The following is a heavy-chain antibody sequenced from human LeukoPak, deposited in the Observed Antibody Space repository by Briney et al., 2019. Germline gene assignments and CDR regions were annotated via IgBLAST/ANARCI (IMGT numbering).Heavy chain of an antibody. Sequence: RASVKVSCKASGDTFISYAISWVRQAPGQGLEWMGGIIPIFGTANYAQKFQGRVTITADESTSTAYMELSSLRSEDTAVYYCARADYVWGSYRYSYNWFDPWGQGTLVTVSS. V-gene: IGHV1-69*13. D-gene: IGHD3-16*02. J-gene: IGHJ5*02. CDR3: ARADYVWGSYRYSYNWFDP. CDR1: GDTFISYA. CDR2: IIPIFGTA.